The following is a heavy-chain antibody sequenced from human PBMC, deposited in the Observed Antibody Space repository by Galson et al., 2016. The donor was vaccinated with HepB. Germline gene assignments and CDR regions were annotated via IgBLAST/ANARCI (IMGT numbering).Heavy chain of an antibody. D-gene: IGHD1-1*01. CDR2: LSGVGGSA. Sequence: SLRLSCAASGFTFSSYAMSWVRQAPGKGLEWVSALSGVGGSAYYADSVKGRFIISRDNSNNTLYLQMNRLRAEDTAVYYCAKSLRYRDWKDWFDPWGQGTLVTVSS. V-gene: IGHV3-23*01. J-gene: IGHJ5*02. CDR3: AKSLRYRDWKDWFDP. CDR1: GFTFSSYA.